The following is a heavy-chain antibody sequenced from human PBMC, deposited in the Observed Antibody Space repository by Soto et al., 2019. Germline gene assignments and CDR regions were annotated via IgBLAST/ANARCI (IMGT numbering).Heavy chain of an antibody. V-gene: IGHV1-24*01. CDR1: GYTLTELS. Sequence: ASVKVSCKVSGYTLTELSMHWVRQAPGKGLEWMGGFDPEDGETIYAQKFQGRVTMTEDTSTDTAYMELSSLRSEDTAVYYCATGGLQLYQYYYYYGMVVWGQGTTVTVSS. CDR3: ATGGLQLYQYYYYYGMVV. J-gene: IGHJ6*02. D-gene: IGHD4-4*01. CDR2: FDPEDGET.